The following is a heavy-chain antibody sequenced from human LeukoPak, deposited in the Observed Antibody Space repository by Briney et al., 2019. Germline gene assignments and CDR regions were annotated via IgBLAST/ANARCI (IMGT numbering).Heavy chain of an antibody. J-gene: IGHJ6*02. V-gene: IGHV4-4*07. CDR1: GGSIDSHY. CDR2: FFTGGST. D-gene: IGHD6-19*01. Sequence: SETLSLTCTVSGGSIDSHYWSWNRQSAGKGLEWIGRFFTGGSTYYNPSLESRVTMSVDTSKNQFSLKLRSVTAADTAVYFCARGSGVAVGMDVWGQGTTVIVSS. CDR3: ARGSGVAVGMDV.